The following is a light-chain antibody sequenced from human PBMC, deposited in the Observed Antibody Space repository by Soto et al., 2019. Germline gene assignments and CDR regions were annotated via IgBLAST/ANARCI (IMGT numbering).Light chain of an antibody. CDR3: WSYAGGSTVV. Sequence: QSVLTQPASVSGSPGQSITISCTGTSSDVGSYNLVSWYQQHPGKAPKLMIYEVSKRPSGVSNRFSGSMSGNTASLTISGLQAEDEADYYCWSYAGGSTVVFGGGTKLTVL. CDR1: SSDVGSYNL. CDR2: EVS. J-gene: IGLJ2*01. V-gene: IGLV2-23*02.